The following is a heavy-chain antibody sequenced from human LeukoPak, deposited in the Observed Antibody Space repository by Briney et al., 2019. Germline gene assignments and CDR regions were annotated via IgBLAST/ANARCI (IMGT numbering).Heavy chain of an antibody. CDR1: GGSISSSSYY. CDR3: ASQTYYYYMDV. CDR2: IYYSGGT. J-gene: IGHJ6*03. V-gene: IGHV4-39*01. Sequence: PSETLSLTCTVSGGSISSSSYYWGWIRQPPGKGLEWIGSIYYSGGTYYNPSLKSRVTISVDTSKNQFSLNLSSVTAADTAVYYCASQTYYYYMDVWGKGTTVTVSS.